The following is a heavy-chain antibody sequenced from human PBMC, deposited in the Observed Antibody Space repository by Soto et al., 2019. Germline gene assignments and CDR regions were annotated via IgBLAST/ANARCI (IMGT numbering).Heavy chain of an antibody. CDR3: ARGRKLSSSSYRYFDY. D-gene: IGHD6-6*01. CDR2: ISYDGSNK. CDR1: GFTFISYA. Sequence: GGSLSLSCAASGFTFISYAMHWVRQAPGKGLEWVAVISYDGSNKYYADSVKGRFTISRDNSKNTLYLQMNSLRAEDTAAYYCARGRKLSSSSYRYFDYWGQGTLVTVSS. J-gene: IGHJ4*02. V-gene: IGHV3-30-3*01.